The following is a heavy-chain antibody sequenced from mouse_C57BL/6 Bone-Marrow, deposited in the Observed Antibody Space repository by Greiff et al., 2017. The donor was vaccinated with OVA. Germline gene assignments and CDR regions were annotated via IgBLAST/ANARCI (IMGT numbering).Heavy chain of an antibody. CDR1: GFTFSSYA. CDR2: ISDGGSYT. Sequence: EVQLVESGGGLVKPGGSLKLSCAASGFTFSSYAMSWVRQTPEKRLEWVATISDGGSYTYYPDNVKGRFTISRDNAKNNLYLQMSHLKSEDTAMYYCARGTTVVATGDYWGQGTTLTVSS. D-gene: IGHD1-1*01. CDR3: ARGTTVVATGDY. J-gene: IGHJ2*01. V-gene: IGHV5-4*01.